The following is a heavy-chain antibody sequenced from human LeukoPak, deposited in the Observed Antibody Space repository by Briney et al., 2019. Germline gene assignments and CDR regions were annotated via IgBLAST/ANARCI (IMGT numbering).Heavy chain of an antibody. CDR3: ATKQWLAPPPDS. V-gene: IGHV3-74*01. Sequence: GGSLRLSCAASGFTFSKYWMLWVRHAPGKGLESVSRINTDGSVTTYADSVKGRFTVSRDNADNTMFLQMNSVRDEDTAVYYCATKQWLAPPPDSWGQGTPVTVSS. D-gene: IGHD6-19*01. J-gene: IGHJ4*02. CDR1: GFTFSKYW. CDR2: INTDGSVT.